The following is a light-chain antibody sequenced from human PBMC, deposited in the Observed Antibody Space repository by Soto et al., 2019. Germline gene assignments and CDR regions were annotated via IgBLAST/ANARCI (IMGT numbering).Light chain of an antibody. CDR3: QSYDNTLSPRYV. CDR1: SSNIGANYD. J-gene: IGLJ1*01. V-gene: IGLV1-40*01. CDR2: GNS. Sequence: QPVLTQPPSVSGAPGQRVTISCTGSSSNIGANYDVHWYQQRPGTAPKLLIFGNSNRPSGVPDRFSGSKSGTSASLAITGLQADDEGDYYCQSYDNTLSPRYVFGTGTKLTV.